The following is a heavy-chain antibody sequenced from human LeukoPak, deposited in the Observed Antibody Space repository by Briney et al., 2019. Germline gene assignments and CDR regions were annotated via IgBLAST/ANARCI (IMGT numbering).Heavy chain of an antibody. Sequence: ASVKVSCKASGYTFTSYYMRWVRQAPGQGLEWMGIINPSGGSTSYAQKFQGRVTMTRDTSTSTVYMELSSLRSEDTAVYYCAGSEMHYYGSGSYYNAGLDYWGQGTLVTVSS. CDR1: GYTFTSYY. CDR3: AGSEMHYYGSGSYYNAGLDY. CDR2: INPSGGST. V-gene: IGHV1-46*01. D-gene: IGHD3-10*01. J-gene: IGHJ4*02.